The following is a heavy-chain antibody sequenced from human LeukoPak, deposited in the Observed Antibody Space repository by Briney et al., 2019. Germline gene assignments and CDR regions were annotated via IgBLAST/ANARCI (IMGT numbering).Heavy chain of an antibody. CDR3: ARDRGKLVVPAAMLI. V-gene: IGHV3-33*08. CDR2: IWYDGSNK. J-gene: IGHJ3*02. D-gene: IGHD2-2*01. Sequence: GGSLRLSCAASGFTFSSYAMHWVRQAPGKGLEWVAVIWYDGSNKYYADSVKGRFTISRDNSKNTLYLQMNSLRAEDTAVYYCARDRGKLVVPAAMLIWGQGTMVTVSS. CDR1: GFTFSSYA.